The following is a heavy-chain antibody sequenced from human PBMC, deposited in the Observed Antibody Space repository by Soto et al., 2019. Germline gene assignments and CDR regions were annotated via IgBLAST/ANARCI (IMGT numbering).Heavy chain of an antibody. CDR1: GFSLTTIGAG. J-gene: IGHJ3*01. V-gene: IGHV2-5*01. CDR3: AHRLGLAATGVAFDV. Sequence: QITLKESGPTLVIPTQTLTLTCTFSGFSLTTIGAGVGWIRQPPGKALEWLAVIYWNNNKRYSPALKSSLTMSEDTSNNQVVHRRTDMDPVDSGTYYCAHRLGLAATGVAFDVWGQGTMVTVSS. D-gene: IGHD2-8*02. CDR2: IYWNNNK.